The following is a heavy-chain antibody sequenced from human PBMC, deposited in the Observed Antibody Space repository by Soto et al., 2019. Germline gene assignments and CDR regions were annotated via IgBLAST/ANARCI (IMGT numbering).Heavy chain of an antibody. CDR2: INHSGST. CDR1: GGSFSGYY. J-gene: IGHJ5*02. D-gene: IGHD3-10*01. CDR3: ARGTLSFGELLHNWFDP. Sequence: PSQTLSLTCAVYGGSFSGYYWSWIRQPPGKGLEWIGEINHSGSTNSNPSLKSRVTISVDTSKNQFSLKLSSVTAADTAVYYCARGTLSFGELLHNWFDPWGQGTLVTVSS. V-gene: IGHV4-34*01.